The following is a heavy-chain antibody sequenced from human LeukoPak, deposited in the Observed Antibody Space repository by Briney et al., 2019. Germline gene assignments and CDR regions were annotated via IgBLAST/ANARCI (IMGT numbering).Heavy chain of an antibody. V-gene: IGHV3-9*01. CDR3: AKGSSIAVASGWFDP. CDR1: GFTFDDYA. Sequence: GGSLRLSCAASGFTFDDYAMHWVRQAPGKGLGWVSGISWNSGSIGYADSVKGRFTISRDIAKNSLYLQMNSLRAEDTALYYCAKGSSIAVASGWFDPWGQGTLVTVSS. J-gene: IGHJ5*02. CDR2: ISWNSGSI. D-gene: IGHD6-19*01.